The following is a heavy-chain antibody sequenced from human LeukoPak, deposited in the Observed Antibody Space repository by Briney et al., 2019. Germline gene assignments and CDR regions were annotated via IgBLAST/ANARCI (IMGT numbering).Heavy chain of an antibody. V-gene: IGHV3-74*01. D-gene: IGHD3-22*01. CDR3: ARDDNDSPLFDP. J-gene: IGHJ5*02. Sequence: GGSLRLSCAASGFTFSSYWMHWVRQAPGKGLVWVSRINSDGSSTSYADSVKGRFTISRDIAKNTLYLQMNSLRAEDTAVYYRARDDNDSPLFDPWGQGTLVTVSS. CDR2: INSDGSST. CDR1: GFTFSSYW.